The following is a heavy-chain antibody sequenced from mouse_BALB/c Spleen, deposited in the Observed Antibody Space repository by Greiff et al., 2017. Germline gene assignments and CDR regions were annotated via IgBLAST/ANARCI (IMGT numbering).Heavy chain of an antibody. CDR2: IWGDGST. D-gene: IGHD1-1*01. Sequence: QVQLKESGPGLVAPSQSLSITCTVSGFSLTGYGVNWVRQPPGKGLEWLGMIWGDGSTDYNSALKSRLSISKDNSKSQVFLKMNSLQTDDTARYYCARATYYGSSHFDVWGAGTTVTVSS. J-gene: IGHJ1*01. CDR1: GFSLTGYG. CDR3: ARATYYGSSHFDV. V-gene: IGHV2-6-7*01.